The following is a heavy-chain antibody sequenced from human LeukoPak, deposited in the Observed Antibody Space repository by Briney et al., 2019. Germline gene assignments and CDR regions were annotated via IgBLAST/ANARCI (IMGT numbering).Heavy chain of an antibody. Sequence: GGSLRLSCAASGFTFSSYAMSWVRQAPGKGLEWVSAISGSGGNTDCADSVKGRFTISRDNSKNTLYLQMISLRAEDTAVYYCARRRDSSDGTDFDYWGQGTLVTVSS. D-gene: IGHD3-22*01. CDR2: ISGSGGNT. J-gene: IGHJ4*02. V-gene: IGHV3-23*01. CDR1: GFTFSSYA. CDR3: ARRRDSSDGTDFDY.